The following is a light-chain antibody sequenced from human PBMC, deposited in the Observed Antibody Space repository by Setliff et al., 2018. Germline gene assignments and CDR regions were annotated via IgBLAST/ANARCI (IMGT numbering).Light chain of an antibody. V-gene: IGLV2-14*03. CDR1: SSDVGSYDL. CDR2: GVS. J-gene: IGLJ1*01. Sequence: QSALTQPASVSGSPGQSITISCSGTSSDVGSYDLVSWYQQHPGKAPKLIIYGVSDRPSGVSSRFSGSESGNTAYLTISGLQTEDEAEYYCNAYASDTTYVFGSGTKVTVL. CDR3: NAYASDTTYV.